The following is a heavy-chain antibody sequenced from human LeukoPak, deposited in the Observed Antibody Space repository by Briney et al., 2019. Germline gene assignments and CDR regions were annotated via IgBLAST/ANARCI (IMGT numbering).Heavy chain of an antibody. CDR3: ARGWSYGFFDY. V-gene: IGHV4-59*08. Sequence: SETLSLTCTVSGGPISSYYWTWIRPPPGKGLEWIGYISYSGNTNYNHSLMSRLTIPVDTSKDQFSLELSSGTAADTAVYYCARGWSYGFFDYWGQGALVTVSS. D-gene: IGHD1-26*01. CDR1: GGPISSYY. J-gene: IGHJ4*02. CDR2: ISYSGNT.